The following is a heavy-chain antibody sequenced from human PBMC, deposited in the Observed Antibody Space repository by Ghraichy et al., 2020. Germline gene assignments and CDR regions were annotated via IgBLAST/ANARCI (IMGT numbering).Heavy chain of an antibody. D-gene: IGHD3-9*01. J-gene: IGHJ4*02. V-gene: IGHV3-23*01. CDR3: AKTGDSDWFYDY. Sequence: LSLTCAASGFTFSGYAMSWVRQAPGKGLEWVSTITWNSASTRYADSVKGRSTISRDNYKNAVYLQVTSLREDDTAVYFCAKTGDSDWFYDYWGRGTLVTVSS. CDR1: GFTFSGYA. CDR2: ITWNSAST.